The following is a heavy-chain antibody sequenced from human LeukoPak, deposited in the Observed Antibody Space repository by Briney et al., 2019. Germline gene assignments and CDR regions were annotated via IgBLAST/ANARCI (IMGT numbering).Heavy chain of an antibody. Sequence: GGSLRLSCAASGFTFRDYAMHWVRQAPGKGLEWVAVVSYLGNDKYYADSVKGRFTISRDNAKNSLYLQMNSLRAEDTAVYYCASADWFDPWGQGTLVTVSS. CDR2: VSYLGNDK. V-gene: IGHV3-30-3*01. J-gene: IGHJ5*02. CDR1: GFTFRDYA. CDR3: ASADWFDP.